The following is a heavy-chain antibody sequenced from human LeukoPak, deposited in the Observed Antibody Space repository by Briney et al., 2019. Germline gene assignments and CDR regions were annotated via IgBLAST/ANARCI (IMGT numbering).Heavy chain of an antibody. CDR3: ARERLIDFNGDYPWGYYDY. D-gene: IGHD4-17*01. CDR2: IYYSGST. CDR1: GGSITSGDYY. J-gene: IGHJ4*02. Sequence: SETLSLTCTVSGGSITSGDYYWTWIRQPPGKGLEWIGYIYYSGSTYSNPSLRSRVTISVDTSKNQFSLNVGSVTAADTAVYYCARERLIDFNGDYPWGYYDYWGQGALVTVSS. V-gene: IGHV4-30-4*01.